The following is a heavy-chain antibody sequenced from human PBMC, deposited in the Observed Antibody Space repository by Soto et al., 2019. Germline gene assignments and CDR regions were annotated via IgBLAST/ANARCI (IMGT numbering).Heavy chain of an antibody. CDR3: AMTRGYSLRWFDP. CDR1: GYTFNNYG. Sequence: ASVKVSCKASGYTFNNYGISWVRQAPGQGLEWMGWINVYNGNTKYAQKVQGRVTMTTDTSTSTAYMELRSLRSDDKAVYYCAMTRGYSLRWFDPWGQGTMVTVSS. V-gene: IGHV1-18*01. J-gene: IGHJ5*02. CDR2: INVYNGNT. D-gene: IGHD5-18*01.